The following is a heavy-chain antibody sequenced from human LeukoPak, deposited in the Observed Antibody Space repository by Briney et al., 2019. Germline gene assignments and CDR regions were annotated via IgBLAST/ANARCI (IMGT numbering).Heavy chain of an antibody. D-gene: IGHD1-26*01. J-gene: IGHJ4*02. V-gene: IGHV3-30*14. CDR2: ISYDGSNK. Sequence: PGGSLRLSCAASGFTLSTYWMSWVRQAPGKGLEWVAVISYDGSNKYYADSVKGRFTISRDNSKNTLYLQMNSLRAEDTAVYYCVRQKKSHGNFDYWGQGTLVTASS. CDR3: VRQKKSHGNFDY. CDR1: GFTLSTYW.